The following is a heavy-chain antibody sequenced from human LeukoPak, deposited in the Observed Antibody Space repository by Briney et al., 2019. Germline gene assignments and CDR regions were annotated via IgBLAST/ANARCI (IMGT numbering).Heavy chain of an antibody. V-gene: IGHV4-34*01. CDR1: GGSFSGYY. CDR3: ARTFYGAFDY. D-gene: IGHD4-17*01. CDR2: INHSGRT. J-gene: IGHJ4*02. Sequence: SETLSLTCLVYGGSFSGYYWSWIRQPPGKGLEWIGEINHSGRTNYNPSLKSRVTISVDTSKNQISLKLSSVTAADTAVYYCARTFYGAFDYWGQGTLVTVSS.